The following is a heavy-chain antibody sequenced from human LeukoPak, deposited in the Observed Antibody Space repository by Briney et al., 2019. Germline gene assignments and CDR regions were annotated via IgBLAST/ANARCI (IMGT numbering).Heavy chain of an antibody. CDR1: GGSISSYY. CDR3: ARGVSYYDSSGYYNEYFQH. D-gene: IGHD3-22*01. J-gene: IGHJ1*01. V-gene: IGHV4-59*08. CDR2: IYYSGST. Sequence: SEALSLTCTVSGGSISSYYWSWIRQPPGKGLEWIGYIYYSGSTNYNPSLKSRVTISVDTSKNQFSLKLSSVTAADTAVYYCARGVSYYDSSGYYNEYFQHWGQGTLVTVSS.